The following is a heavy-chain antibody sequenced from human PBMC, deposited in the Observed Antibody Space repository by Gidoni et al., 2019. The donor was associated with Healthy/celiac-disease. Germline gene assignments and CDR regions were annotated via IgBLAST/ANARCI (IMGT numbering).Heavy chain of an antibody. J-gene: IGHJ4*02. V-gene: IGHV3-9*01. D-gene: IGHD6-13*01. CDR2: ISWNSGTI. Sequence: EVQLVESGGGLVQPGRSLRLSCAASGFTFDDYAMHWVRQAPGKGLEWVSGISWNSGTIDYADSVKGRFIISRDNAKNSLYLQMNSLRAEDTALYYCAKDHYSTTWPYYFDYWGQGTLVTVSS. CDR1: GFTFDDYA. CDR3: AKDHYSTTWPYYFDY.